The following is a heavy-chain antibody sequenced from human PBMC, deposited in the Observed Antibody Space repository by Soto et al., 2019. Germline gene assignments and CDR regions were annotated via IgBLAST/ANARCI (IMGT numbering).Heavy chain of an antibody. J-gene: IGHJ5*02. D-gene: IGHD1-26*01. CDR1: GFTFSDSA. Sequence: GGSLRLSCAASGFTFSDSAMHWVRQAPGKGLEYVSAISSNGGSTYYADSVKGRFTISRDNSKNTLYLQMSSLRAEDTAVYYCVKDHVGYSFPSPSGQGTLVTVSS. CDR3: VKDHVGYSFPSP. CDR2: ISSNGGST. V-gene: IGHV3-64D*06.